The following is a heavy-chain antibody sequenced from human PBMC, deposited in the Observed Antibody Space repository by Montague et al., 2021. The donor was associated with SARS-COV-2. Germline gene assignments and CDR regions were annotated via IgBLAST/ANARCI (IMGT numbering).Heavy chain of an antibody. J-gene: IGHJ4*02. CDR2: ITGSGGTT. V-gene: IGHV3-23*01. D-gene: IGHD1-7*01. Sequence: SLRLSCAASGFTFSSYAMSWVRQAPGKGLEWVSEITGSGGTTYYADSVKGRFTISRDNSKNTLFLQMHSLRAEDTAMYYCAKHRTGTTPIDYWGQGTLVTVSS. CDR1: GFTFSSYA. CDR3: AKHRTGTTPIDY.